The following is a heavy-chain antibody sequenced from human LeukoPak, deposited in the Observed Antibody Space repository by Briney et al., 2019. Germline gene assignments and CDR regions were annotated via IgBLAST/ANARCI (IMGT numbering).Heavy chain of an antibody. Sequence: GGSLRLSCAASGFTFSSYSMNRVRQAPGKGLEWVSSINSGSSYKYYADSLKGRFTISRDNAKNSLYLQMNSPRAEDTAVYYCARGPIVAPDHWGQGTLVTVSS. CDR3: ARGPIVAPDH. D-gene: IGHD5-12*01. CDR2: INSGSSYK. J-gene: IGHJ4*02. CDR1: GFTFSSYS. V-gene: IGHV3-21*01.